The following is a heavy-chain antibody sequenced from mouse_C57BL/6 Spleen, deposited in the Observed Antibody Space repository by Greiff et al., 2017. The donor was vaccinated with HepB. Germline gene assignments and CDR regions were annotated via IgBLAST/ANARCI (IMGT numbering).Heavy chain of an antibody. Sequence: EVKVVESGAELVKPGASVKLSCTASGFNIKDYYMHWVKQRTEQGLEWIGRIDPEDGETKYAPKFQGKATITADTSSNTAYLQLSSLTSEDTAVYYCARWGREYDRDYAMDYWGQGTSVTVSS. V-gene: IGHV14-2*01. CDR3: ARWGREYDRDYAMDY. J-gene: IGHJ4*01. CDR2: IDPEDGET. D-gene: IGHD2-14*01. CDR1: GFNIKDYY.